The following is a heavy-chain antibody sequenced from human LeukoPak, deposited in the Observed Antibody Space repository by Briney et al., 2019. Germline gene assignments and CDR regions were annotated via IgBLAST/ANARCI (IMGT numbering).Heavy chain of an antibody. CDR1: GGSISSSSYY. CDR3: ARLRVRGYGYGPWEGPTWLDY. D-gene: IGHD5-18*01. CDR2: MYYSRST. V-gene: IGHV4-39*07. J-gene: IGHJ4*02. Sequence: SETLSLTCTVSGGSISSSSYYWGWIRQSPGKGLEWIGSMYYSRSTYYNPSLKSRVTISVDTSRNQFSLKLSSVTAADTAVYSCARLRVRGYGYGPWEGPTWLDYWGQGTLVTVSS.